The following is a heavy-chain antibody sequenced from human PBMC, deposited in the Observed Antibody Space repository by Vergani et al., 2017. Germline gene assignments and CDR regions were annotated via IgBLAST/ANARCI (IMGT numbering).Heavy chain of an antibody. J-gene: IGHJ6*03. Sequence: QVQLQESGPGLVKPSETLSLTCAVSGYSISSGYYWGWIRQPPGKGLEWIGSIYHSGSTYYNPSLKSRVTISVDTSKKQFSLKLSSVTAADTAVYYCARHLSSGYYYYYYYMDVWGKGTTVTVSS. V-gene: IGHV4-38-2*01. CDR2: IYHSGST. CDR3: ARHLSSGYYYYYYYMDV. D-gene: IGHD3-22*01. CDR1: GYSISSGYY.